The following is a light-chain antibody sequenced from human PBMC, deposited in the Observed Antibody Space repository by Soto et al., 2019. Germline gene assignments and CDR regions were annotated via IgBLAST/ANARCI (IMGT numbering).Light chain of an antibody. CDR2: DAS. CDR1: QSISSW. J-gene: IGKJ1*01. CDR3: QQYSTYPWT. Sequence: IQMTHSPTTLSASLGYRVTITFRASQSISSWLAWYQQKPGKAPKVLIFDASSLESGVPSRFSGSGSATEFTLTISSLQPDDFATYYCQQYSTYPWTFGQGTKVDI. V-gene: IGKV1-5*01.